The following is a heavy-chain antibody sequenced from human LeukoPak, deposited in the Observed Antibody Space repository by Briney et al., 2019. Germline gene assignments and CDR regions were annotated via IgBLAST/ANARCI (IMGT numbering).Heavy chain of an antibody. Sequence: GASVKVSYKASRYTFTSYGISWVRQPPGHGLEWMGWISAYNGNTNYAQKLQGRVTMTTDTSTSTAYMELRSLRSDDTAVYYCARDRSLYSSTWYVPRDGFDIWGKGTMVTVSS. CDR3: ARDRSLYSSTWYVPRDGFDI. J-gene: IGHJ3*02. D-gene: IGHD6-13*01. CDR2: ISAYNGNT. CDR1: RYTFTSYG. V-gene: IGHV1-18*01.